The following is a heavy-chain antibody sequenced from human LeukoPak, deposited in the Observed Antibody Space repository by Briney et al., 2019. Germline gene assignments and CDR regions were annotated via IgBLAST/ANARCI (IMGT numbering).Heavy chain of an antibody. J-gene: IGHJ6*02. D-gene: IGHD3-9*01. Sequence: ASVKVSCKASGYTFTSYAMNWVRQAPGQGLEWMGWINTNTGNPTYAQGFTGRFVFSLDTSVSTAYLQISSLKAEDTAVYYCARARGYFDWLTSDYYYYGMDVWGQGTTVTVSS. V-gene: IGHV7-4-1*02. CDR2: INTNTGNP. CDR3: ARARGYFDWLTSDYYYYGMDV. CDR1: GYTFTSYA.